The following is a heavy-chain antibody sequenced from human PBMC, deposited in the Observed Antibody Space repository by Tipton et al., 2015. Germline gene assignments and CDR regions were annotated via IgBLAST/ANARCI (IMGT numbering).Heavy chain of an antibody. CDR2: IGTAGDT. CDR1: GFTFDDYG. Sequence: SLRLSCAASGFTFDDYGMTWVRQVPGKGLEWVAGIGTAGDTYYAGSVKGRFTISREDAKNSLYLQMNSLRPEDTAVYYCARSGGYGWDHWGQGTLVTVSS. V-gene: IGHV3-13*01. CDR3: ARSGGYGWDH. D-gene: IGHD5-12*01. J-gene: IGHJ4*02.